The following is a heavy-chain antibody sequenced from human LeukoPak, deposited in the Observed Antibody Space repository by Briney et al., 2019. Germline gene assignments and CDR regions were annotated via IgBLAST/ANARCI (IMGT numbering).Heavy chain of an antibody. CDR3: ARSKVGTSTLPIDY. CDR1: GYTFTRYD. Sequence: ASVKVSCKASGYTFTRYDINWVRQATGQGLEWMGWMNPNSGNTGYAQKFQGRVTMTRNTSITTAYMELSSLRSEDTAVYYCARSKVGTSTLPIDYWGQGTLVTVSS. J-gene: IGHJ4*02. V-gene: IGHV1-8*01. CDR2: MNPNSGNT. D-gene: IGHD1-26*01.